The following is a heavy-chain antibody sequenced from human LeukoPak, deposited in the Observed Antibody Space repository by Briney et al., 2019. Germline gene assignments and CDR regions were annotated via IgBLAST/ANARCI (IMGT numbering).Heavy chain of an antibody. D-gene: IGHD4-17*01. CDR2: IFYSGST. V-gene: IGHV4-59*08. CDR3: ARMGNPSTVTTDY. CDR1: GGSMRSYY. Sequence: SEILSLTCTVSGGSMRSYYWSWIRQPPGKGLEWIGYIFYSGSTNYNPSLKSRVTISVDTSKNQFSLKLSSVTAADTAVYYCARMGNPSTVTTDYWGQGTLVTVSS. J-gene: IGHJ4*02.